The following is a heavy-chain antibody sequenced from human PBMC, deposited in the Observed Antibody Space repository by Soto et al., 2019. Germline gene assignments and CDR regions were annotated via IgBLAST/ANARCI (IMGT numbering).Heavy chain of an antibody. D-gene: IGHD1-7*01. Sequence: SGALSLTCTVSGASVSSSSYYWGWIRQPPGKGLEWIGSIYYSGSTYYNPSLKSRVTISVDTSKNQFSLKLSSVTAADTAVYYCARLNAGTTYYYYGMEVWGQGTTVTVSS. V-gene: IGHV4-39*01. CDR1: GASVSSSSYY. CDR2: IYYSGST. CDR3: ARLNAGTTYYYYGMEV. J-gene: IGHJ6*02.